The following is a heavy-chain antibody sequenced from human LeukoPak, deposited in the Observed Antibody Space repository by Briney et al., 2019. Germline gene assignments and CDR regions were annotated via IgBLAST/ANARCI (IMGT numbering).Heavy chain of an antibody. Sequence: QPSETLSLTCTVSGGSISSSSYYWGWIRQPPGKGLEWIGSIYYSGSTYYNPSLKSRVTISVDTSKNQFSLKLSSVTAADTAVYYCARIVVVPAMGSTGWFDPWGQGTLVTVSS. D-gene: IGHD2-2*01. V-gene: IGHV4-39*07. J-gene: IGHJ5*02. CDR3: ARIVVVPAMGSTGWFDP. CDR1: GGSISSSSYY. CDR2: IYYSGST.